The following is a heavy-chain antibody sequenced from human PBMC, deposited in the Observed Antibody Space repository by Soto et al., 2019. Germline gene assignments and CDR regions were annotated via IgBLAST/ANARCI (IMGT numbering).Heavy chain of an antibody. Sequence: GASVKVSCKASGYTFTSYGISWVRQAPGQGLEWMGWISAYNGNTNYAQKLRGRVTMTTDTSTSTAYMELRSLRSDDTAVYYCARVPNHFPPRGAFDIWGQGTMVTVSS. CDR1: GYTFTSYG. CDR3: ARVPNHFPPRGAFDI. J-gene: IGHJ3*02. CDR2: ISAYNGNT. V-gene: IGHV1-18*04. D-gene: IGHD3-10*01.